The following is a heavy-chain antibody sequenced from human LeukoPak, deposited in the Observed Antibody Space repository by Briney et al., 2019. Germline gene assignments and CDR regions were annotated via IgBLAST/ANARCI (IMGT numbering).Heavy chain of an antibody. CDR2: IYYSGCT. D-gene: IGHD5-18*01. Sequence: SETLSLTCTVSGGSISSYYWSWIRQPPGKGLEWIGYIYYSGCTNYNPSLKSRVTISVDTSKNQFSLKLSSVTAADTAVYYCARAGTAMVLDYFDYWGQGTLVTVSS. V-gene: IGHV4-59*01. CDR1: GGSISSYY. CDR3: ARAGTAMVLDYFDY. J-gene: IGHJ4*02.